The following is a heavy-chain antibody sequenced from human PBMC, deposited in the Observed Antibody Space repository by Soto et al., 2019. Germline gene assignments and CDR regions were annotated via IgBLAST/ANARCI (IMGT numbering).Heavy chain of an antibody. J-gene: IGHJ4*02. V-gene: IGHV1-3*01. CDR3: ARSYYYGSGSYPPSY. CDR1: GYTFTSYA. Sequence: QVQLVQSGAEVKKPGASVKVSCKASGYTFTSYAMHWVRQAPGQRLEWMGWINAGNGNTKYSQKFQGRVTITRDTSASTAYMELSSLRSEDTAVYYCARSYYYGSGSYPPSYWGQGTLVTVSS. CDR2: INAGNGNT. D-gene: IGHD3-10*01.